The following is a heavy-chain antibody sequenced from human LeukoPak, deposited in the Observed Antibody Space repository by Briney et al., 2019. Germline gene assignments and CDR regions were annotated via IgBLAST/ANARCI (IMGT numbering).Heavy chain of an antibody. CDR2: IYYSGST. CDR3: ARDSPYRGFDP. D-gene: IGHD2-2*02. Sequence: SETLSLTCAVYGGSLSGYYWSWIRQPPGKGLEWIGYIYYSGSTNYNPSLKSRVTISVDTSKNQFSLKLSSVTAADTAVYYCARDSPYRGFDPWGQGTLVTVSS. CDR1: GGSLSGYY. V-gene: IGHV4-59*01. J-gene: IGHJ5*02.